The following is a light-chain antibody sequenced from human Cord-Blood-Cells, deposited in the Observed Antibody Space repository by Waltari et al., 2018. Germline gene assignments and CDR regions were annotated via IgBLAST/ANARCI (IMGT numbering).Light chain of an antibody. J-gene: IGLJ3*02. CDR3: SSYTSSSTWV. CDR1: SSDVGGYNY. Sequence: QSALTQPASVSGSPGQSITISCTGTSSDVGGYNYFSWYQQHPGKDPKLIIYDVSKRPSGVSKRFSGSKSSNTASLTISVLQAEDEADYYCSSYTSSSTWVFGGGTKLTVL. CDR2: DVS. V-gene: IGLV2-14*01.